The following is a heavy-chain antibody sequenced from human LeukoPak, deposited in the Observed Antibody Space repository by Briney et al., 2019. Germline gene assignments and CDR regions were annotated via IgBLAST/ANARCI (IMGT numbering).Heavy chain of an antibody. CDR1: GYSISSGYY. CDR3: ASGGPSSGVLCYFDY. J-gene: IGHJ4*02. V-gene: IGHV4-38-2*02. Sequence: SETLSLTCTVSGYSISSGYYWGWIRQPPGKGLEWIGSIYHSGSTYYNPSLKSRVTISVDTSKNQFSLKLSSVTAADTAVYYCASGGPSSGVLCYFDYWGQGTLVTVSS. D-gene: IGHD6-19*01. CDR2: IYHSGST.